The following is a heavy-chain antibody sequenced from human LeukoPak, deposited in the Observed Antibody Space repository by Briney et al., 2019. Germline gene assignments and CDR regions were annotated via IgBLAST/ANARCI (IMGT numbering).Heavy chain of an antibody. Sequence: PGGSPRLSCAASGFTFSSYSMNWVRQAPGKGLEWVSYISSSSTIYYADSVKGRFTISRDNAKNSLYLQMNSLRAEDTAVYYCARDPCGTAWGQGTLVTVSS. CDR3: ARDPCGTA. CDR1: GFTFSSYS. V-gene: IGHV3-48*01. J-gene: IGHJ5*02. CDR2: ISSSSTI. D-gene: IGHD1-1*01.